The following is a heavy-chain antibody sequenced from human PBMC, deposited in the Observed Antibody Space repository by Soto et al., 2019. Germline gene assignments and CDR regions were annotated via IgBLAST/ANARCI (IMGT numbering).Heavy chain of an antibody. D-gene: IGHD5-18*01. CDR2: IRSKANSYAT. V-gene: IGHV3-73*01. J-gene: IGHJ4*02. CDR3: TRVGTAMSPIDY. Sequence: GGSLRLSCAASGFTFSGSAMHWVRQASGKGLEWVGRIRSKANSYATAYAASVKGRFTISRDDSKNTAYLQMNSLKTEDTAVYYCTRVGTAMSPIDYWGQGTLVTVSS. CDR1: GFTFSGSA.